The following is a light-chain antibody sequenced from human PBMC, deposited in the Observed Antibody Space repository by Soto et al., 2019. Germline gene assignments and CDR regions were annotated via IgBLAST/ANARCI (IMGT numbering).Light chain of an antibody. J-gene: IGKJ1*01. V-gene: IGKV3-20*01. CDR1: QSVSDNQ. CDR2: DVS. Sequence: EIVLTQSPGTLSLSPGERATLSCKTSQSVSDNQLAWYQQKPGQAPRLLIYDVSSRATTIPDRFSGSGSGTAFTLTINRLEPEDFAVYYCQQYTHSLGTFGPGTKVEIK. CDR3: QQYTHSLGT.